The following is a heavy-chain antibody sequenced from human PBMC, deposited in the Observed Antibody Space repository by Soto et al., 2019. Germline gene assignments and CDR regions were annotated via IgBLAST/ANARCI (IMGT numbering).Heavy chain of an antibody. CDR1: GFTFSGYN. CDR2: IKSDSSGT. D-gene: IGHD2-8*02. J-gene: IGHJ4*02. CDR3: ARDSHWSADY. V-gene: IGHV3-48*02. Sequence: EVQLVESGGGLVQPGGSLRLSCAASGFTFSGYNMNWVRQAPGKGLEWISCIKSDSSGTWYADSVKGRFTMSRENAKNSMYVQMNSLCDENTAVYFCARDSHWSADYWGQGTLVAVSS.